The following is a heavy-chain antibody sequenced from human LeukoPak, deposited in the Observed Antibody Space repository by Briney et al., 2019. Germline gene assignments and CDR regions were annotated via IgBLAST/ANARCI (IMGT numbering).Heavy chain of an antibody. CDR2: ISYDGSNK. CDR3: AKAPGVVSPVDY. J-gene: IGHJ4*02. D-gene: IGHD2-15*01. V-gene: IGHV3-30*18. Sequence: GGSLRLSCAASGFTFSSYGMHWVRQAPGKGLEWVAVISYDGSNKYYADSVKGRFTISRDNSKNTLYLQMNSLRAEDTAVYYCAKAPGVVSPVDYWGQGTLVTVSS. CDR1: GFTFSSYG.